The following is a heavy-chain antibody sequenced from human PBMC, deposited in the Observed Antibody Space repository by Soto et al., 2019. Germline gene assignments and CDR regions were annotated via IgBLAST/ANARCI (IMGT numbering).Heavy chain of an antibody. CDR2: IIPIFGTA. CDR3: ARERGYCSSTSCYTAPYYYYGMDV. D-gene: IGHD2-2*02. CDR1: GGTFSSYA. V-gene: IGHV1-69*01. J-gene: IGHJ6*02. Sequence: VQLLESGAEVKKPGSSVKVSCKASGGTFSSYAISWVRQAPGQGLEWMGGIIPIFGTANYAQKFQGRVTITADESTSTAYMELSSLRSEDTAVYYCARERGYCSSTSCYTAPYYYYGMDVWGQGTTVTVSS.